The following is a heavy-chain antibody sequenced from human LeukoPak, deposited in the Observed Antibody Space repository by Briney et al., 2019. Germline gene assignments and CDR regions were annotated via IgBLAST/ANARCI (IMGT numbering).Heavy chain of an antibody. J-gene: IGHJ3*01. V-gene: IGHV5-51*01. D-gene: IGHD5-12*01. CDR1: GYRFNNYW. Sequence: GASLQISCKNSGYRFNNYWIGWVRQMPGKGLEWMGIIYPDDSDTRYSPSFQGQVTISADKSISTVYLQWSSLRASDTAMYYCARHKAERGSSGYDWGAFDVWGQGTMVTVSS. CDR3: ARHKAERGSSGYDWGAFDV. CDR2: IYPDDSDT.